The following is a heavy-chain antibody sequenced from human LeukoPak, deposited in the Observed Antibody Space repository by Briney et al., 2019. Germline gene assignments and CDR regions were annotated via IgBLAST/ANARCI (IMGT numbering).Heavy chain of an antibody. CDR3: ARTDSSEGDFDL. Sequence: PSETLSLTCTVSGGSISSGSYYWSWIRQPAGKGLEWIGRIYTSGSTNYNPSLKSRVTISVDTSKNQFSLKLTSVTAADTAVYYCARTDSSEGDFDLWGQGTMVAVSS. J-gene: IGHJ3*01. CDR1: GGSISSGSYY. D-gene: IGHD6-19*01. V-gene: IGHV4-61*02. CDR2: IYTSGST.